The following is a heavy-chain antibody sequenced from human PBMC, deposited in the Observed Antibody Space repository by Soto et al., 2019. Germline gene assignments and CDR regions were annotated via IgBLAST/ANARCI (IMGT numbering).Heavy chain of an antibody. CDR1: GFTFGHYG. Sequence: QEQLVESGGGVVQPGRSLRLSCAASGFTFGHYGMHWVRQAPGKGLEWVAVISYDEDNIYYADSVRGRFTISRDNSEYTLYLQMNSLRPEDTGVYFCARSGTKVTTFWYLDLWGRGTLVTASS. V-gene: IGHV3-30*03. CDR3: ARSGTKVTTFWYLDL. CDR2: ISYDEDNI. D-gene: IGHD4-17*01. J-gene: IGHJ2*01.